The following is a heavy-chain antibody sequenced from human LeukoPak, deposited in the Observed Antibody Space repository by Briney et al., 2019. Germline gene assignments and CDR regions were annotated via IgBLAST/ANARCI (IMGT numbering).Heavy chain of an antibody. CDR3: ARDASGSFLGFDY. CDR2: IYTSGST. V-gene: IGHV4-61*02. D-gene: IGHD1-26*01. J-gene: IGHJ4*02. Sequence: SETLSLTCTVSGGSISSGSYYWSWIRQPAGKGLEWIGRIYTSGSTNYNPSLKSRVTISVDTSKNQFSLKLSSVTAADTAVYYCARDASGSFLGFDYWGQGTLVTVSS. CDR1: GGSISSGSYY.